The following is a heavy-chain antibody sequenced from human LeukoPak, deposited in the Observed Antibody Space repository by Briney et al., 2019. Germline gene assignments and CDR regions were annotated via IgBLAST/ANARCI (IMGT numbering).Heavy chain of an antibody. CDR2: IFPRDSDT. J-gene: IGHJ4*02. D-gene: IGHD3-3*01. CDR1: GYSFTNYW. V-gene: IGHV5-51*01. Sequence: GESLKISCKAFGYSFTNYWIAWVRQMPGKGLEWMGIIFPRDSDTRYSPSFQGQVTISADKTISTAYLQWSSLKASDTAMYYCAKTTTHYDFWSGGRLVYYFDFWGQGTLLTVSP. CDR3: AKTTTHYDFWSGGRLVYYFDF.